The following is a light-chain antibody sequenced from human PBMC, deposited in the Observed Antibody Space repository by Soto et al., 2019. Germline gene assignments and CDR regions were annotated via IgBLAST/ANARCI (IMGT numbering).Light chain of an antibody. Sequence: RLTQSPSSLSASVGDTVTISCRASQDISTYLAWYQHKPGKAPTLLIFGASSLHNGVPPRFAGSGSGSGFTLTINRLQPDDFATYYCQHYTLYSAPFGQGTRV. J-gene: IGKJ5*01. V-gene: IGKV1-5*01. CDR1: QDISTY. CDR3: QHYTLYSAP. CDR2: GAS.